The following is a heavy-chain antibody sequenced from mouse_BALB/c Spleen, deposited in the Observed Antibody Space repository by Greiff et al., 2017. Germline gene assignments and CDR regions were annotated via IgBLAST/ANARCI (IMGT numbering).Heavy chain of an antibody. CDR2: ISTYYGDA. J-gene: IGHJ1*01. CDR3: ARGIKYYGNPYFDV. Sequence: VQLQQSGAELVRPGVSVKISCKGSGYTFTDYAMHWVKQSHAKSLEWIGVISTYYGDASYNQKFKGKATMSVDKSSSTAYMELARLTSEDSAIYYCARGIKYYGNPYFDVWGAGTTVTVSS. V-gene: IGHV1S137*01. CDR1: GYTFTDYA. D-gene: IGHD1-1*01.